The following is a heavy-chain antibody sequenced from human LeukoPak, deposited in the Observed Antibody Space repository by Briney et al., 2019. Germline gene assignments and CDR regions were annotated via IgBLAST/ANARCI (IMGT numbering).Heavy chain of an antibody. J-gene: IGHJ4*02. V-gene: IGHV3-30-3*01. CDR3: ARADDWLLSPLDY. Sequence: PGGSLRLSCAASGFTFSTYPMHWVRQAPGKGLEWVAVISYDGSNKYYADSVKGRFTISRDNSKNTLYLQMNSLRAEDTAVYYCARADDWLLSPLDYWGQGTLVTVSS. CDR1: GFTFSTYP. D-gene: IGHD3-9*01. CDR2: ISYDGSNK.